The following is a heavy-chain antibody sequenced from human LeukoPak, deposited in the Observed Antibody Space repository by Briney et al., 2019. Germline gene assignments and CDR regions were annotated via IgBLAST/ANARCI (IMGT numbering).Heavy chain of an antibody. J-gene: IGHJ4*02. V-gene: IGHV5-51*01. CDR3: ARHFCITGTTLDY. Sequence: GESLKISCKGSGYSFTSYWIGWVRQMPGKGLEWMGIIYPGDSDTRYSPSFQGQVTISADKTISSAYLQWSRLKASDTAMYYCARHFCITGTTLDYWGQGTLVTVSA. CDR1: GYSFTSYW. D-gene: IGHD1-14*01. CDR2: IYPGDSDT.